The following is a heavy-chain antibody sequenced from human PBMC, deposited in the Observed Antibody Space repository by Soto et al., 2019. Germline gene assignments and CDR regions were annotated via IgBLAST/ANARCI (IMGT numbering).Heavy chain of an antibody. CDR2: ISGYNGNT. CDR1: GDTFHDYG. D-gene: IGHD1-26*01. V-gene: IGHV1-18*01. Sequence: SVNVSCKSSGDTFHDYGISSVRQVPGQGLEWMGWISGYNGNTNYSPKIQGRVTVTRDTSTATAYMELRSLRSDDTAIYYCARGSESFDLWGQGTLVTVSS. J-gene: IGHJ4*02. CDR3: ARGSESFDL.